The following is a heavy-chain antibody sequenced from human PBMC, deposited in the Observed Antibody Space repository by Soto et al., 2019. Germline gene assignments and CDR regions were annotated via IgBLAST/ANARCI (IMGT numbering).Heavy chain of an antibody. V-gene: IGHV4-34*01. CDR3: ARVLSPRDIVATIKGGMDV. J-gene: IGHJ6*02. CDR1: GGSFSGYY. D-gene: IGHD5-12*01. Sequence: SETLSLTCAVYGGSFSGYYWSWIRQPPGKGLEWIGEINHSGSTNYNPSLKSRVTISVDTSKNQFSLKLSSVTAADTAVYYCARVLSPRDIVATIKGGMDVWGQGTTVTVSS. CDR2: INHSGST.